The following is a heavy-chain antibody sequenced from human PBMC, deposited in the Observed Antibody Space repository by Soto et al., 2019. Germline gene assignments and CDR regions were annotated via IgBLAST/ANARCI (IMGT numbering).Heavy chain of an antibody. CDR3: ARAEGIRGFDS. Sequence: QVQLVQSGDEVKKSGASVKVSCKASGYTFSNYGISWVRQAPGQGLEWMGCISGYNGLTAYAQNVQGRVTMTIDTPTTTVFMEMTGLRSNDTAVYYCARAEGIRGFDSWGQGTLVTVSS. J-gene: IGHJ4*02. V-gene: IGHV1-18*04. CDR1: GYTFSNYG. D-gene: IGHD3-10*01. CDR2: ISGYNGLT.